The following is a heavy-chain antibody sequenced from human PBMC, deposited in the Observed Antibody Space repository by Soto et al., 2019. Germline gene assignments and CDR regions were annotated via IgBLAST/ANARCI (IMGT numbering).Heavy chain of an antibody. V-gene: IGHV6-1*01. Sequence: PSQTLSLTCAISGDSVSSNSAAWNWIRQSPSRGLEWLGRTYYRSKWYNDYAVSVKSRITINPDTSKNQFSLQLNSVTPEDTALYYCARTRSFTLGFYYDGMDVWGQGTTVTVSS. CDR1: GDSVSSNSAA. CDR3: ARTRSFTLGFYYDGMDV. J-gene: IGHJ6*02. CDR2: TYYRSKWYN. D-gene: IGHD6-6*01.